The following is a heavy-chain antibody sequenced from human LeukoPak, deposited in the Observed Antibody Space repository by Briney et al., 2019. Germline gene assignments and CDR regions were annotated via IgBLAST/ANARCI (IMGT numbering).Heavy chain of an antibody. D-gene: IGHD3-16*02. V-gene: IGHV1-46*01. J-gene: IGHJ5*02. CDR2: INPTGTIT. Sequence: ASVKDSCKPSLDSFTSHYMHWVPQAPGEGREWLGLINPTGTITLSARKLQGRVTMARDMSTTTDYMELSSLRSEDTAVYYCARDKSVGDIAWWFDPWGQGTLVTVSS. CDR1: LDSFTSHY. CDR3: ARDKSVGDIAWWFDP.